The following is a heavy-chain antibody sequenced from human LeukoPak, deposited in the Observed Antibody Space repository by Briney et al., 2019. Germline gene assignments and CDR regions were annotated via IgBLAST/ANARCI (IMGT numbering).Heavy chain of an antibody. D-gene: IGHD1-26*01. CDR3: ARVVTAWSMDV. V-gene: IGHV3-7*01. Sequence: PGGSLRLSCAASGFAFSSYWMSWFRQAPGKGLEWVANINQDGSGKFYADSVKGRFTVSRDNAENSLFLQMNSLRAEDTALYYCARVVTAWSMDVWGKGTTVTVSP. J-gene: IGHJ6*04. CDR1: GFAFSSYW. CDR2: INQDGSGK.